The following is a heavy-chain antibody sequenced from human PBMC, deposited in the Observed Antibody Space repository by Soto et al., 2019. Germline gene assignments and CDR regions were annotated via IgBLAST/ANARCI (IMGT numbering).Heavy chain of an antibody. D-gene: IGHD2-21*02. CDR3: ARGGWHGGDWYVDY. V-gene: IGHV4-30-4*01. Sequence: QVQLQESGPGLVKPSQTLSLTCAVSGGSISSSGNYYWSWIRQPPGNGLEWIGFIYYSGSTYYNPSLRSRLTISVDTSKNQFSLDLTSMTAADTAMYYCARGGWHGGDWYVDYWGQGTLVTVSS. CDR2: IYYSGST. CDR1: GGSISSSGNYY. J-gene: IGHJ4*02.